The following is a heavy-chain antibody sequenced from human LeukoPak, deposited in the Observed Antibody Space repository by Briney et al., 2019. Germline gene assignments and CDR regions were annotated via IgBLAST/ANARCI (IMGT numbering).Heavy chain of an antibody. Sequence: PGGSLRLSCAASGFIFDDYAMHWVRHTPGKGLEWVSGISWNSGSIGYADSVKGRFTISRDNAKNSLYLQMNSLRAEDTALYYCAKGLYYDISPVWFDPWGQGTLVTVSS. V-gene: IGHV3-9*01. CDR1: GFIFDDYA. J-gene: IGHJ5*02. D-gene: IGHD3-22*01. CDR2: ISWNSGSI. CDR3: AKGLYYDISPVWFDP.